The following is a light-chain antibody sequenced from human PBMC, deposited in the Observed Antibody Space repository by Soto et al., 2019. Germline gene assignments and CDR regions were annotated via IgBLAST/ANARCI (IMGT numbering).Light chain of an antibody. Sequence: SSELTQPPSVSVVPGETARISCGGNNIGSKSVHWYQQRPGQAPVVVMYYDSDRPSGIPERFSGSNSGNTATLTISRVEAGDEADYYCQVWDSSTDHVVFGGGTKLTVL. V-gene: IGLV3-21*04. CDR1: NIGSKS. CDR2: YDS. J-gene: IGLJ2*01. CDR3: QVWDSSTDHVV.